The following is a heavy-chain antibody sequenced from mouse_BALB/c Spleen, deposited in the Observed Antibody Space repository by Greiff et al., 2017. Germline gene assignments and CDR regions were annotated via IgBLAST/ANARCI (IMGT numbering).Heavy chain of an antibody. Sequence: EVQLQQSGPELVKPGASVKISCKASCYSFTGYFMNWVMQSHGKSLEWIGRINPYNGDTFYNQKFKGKATLTVDKSSSTAHMELRSLASEDSAVYYCARGEAYYKDWGQGTLVTVSA. CDR2: INPYNGDT. J-gene: IGHJ3*01. CDR1: CYSFTGYF. CDR3: ARGEAYYKD. V-gene: IGHV1-20*02. D-gene: IGHD2-12*01.